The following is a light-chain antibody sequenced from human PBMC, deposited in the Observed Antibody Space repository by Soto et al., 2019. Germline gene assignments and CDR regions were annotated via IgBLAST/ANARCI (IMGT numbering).Light chain of an antibody. CDR1: SSDLGSYNL. J-gene: IGLJ1*01. V-gene: IGLV2-23*01. Sequence: QSALTQPASVSGSPGQSITISCTGTSSDLGSYNLASWYQQHPGKAPKLMIYEGSKRPSGVSNRFSGSKSGNTASLTISGLQAEDEADYYCCSYAGSSTFVFRTGTKVTVL. CDR2: EGS. CDR3: CSYAGSSTFV.